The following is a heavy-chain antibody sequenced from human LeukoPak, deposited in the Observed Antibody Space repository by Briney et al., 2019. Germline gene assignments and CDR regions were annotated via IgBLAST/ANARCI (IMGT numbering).Heavy chain of an antibody. Sequence: GGSLRLSCAASGFTFSSYGMHWVRQAPGKGLEWVAFIRYDGSNKYYADSVKGRFTISRDNSKNTLYLQMNSLRAEDTAVYYCAKDQDIVVVPAAMGAFDYWGQGTLVTVSS. CDR3: AKDQDIVVVPAAMGAFDY. CDR1: GFTFSSYG. J-gene: IGHJ4*02. CDR2: IRYDGSNK. D-gene: IGHD2-2*01. V-gene: IGHV3-30*02.